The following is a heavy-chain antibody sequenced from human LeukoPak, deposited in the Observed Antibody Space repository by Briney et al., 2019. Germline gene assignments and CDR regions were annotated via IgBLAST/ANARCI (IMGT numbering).Heavy chain of an antibody. J-gene: IGHJ4*02. CDR1: GGCINHSSYF. CDR2: IYYSGST. D-gene: IGHD4-11*01. CDR3: ARQGGSVLHYTDY. V-gene: IGHV4-39*01. Sequence: SDTLSLICNLRGGCINHSSYFGRELRQPPGKGLECIGSIYYSGSTYYNPSLKNRVTISVDTSKNQLSLQPGSVTAADTAVYYCARQGGSVLHYTDYWGQGTLVTVSS.